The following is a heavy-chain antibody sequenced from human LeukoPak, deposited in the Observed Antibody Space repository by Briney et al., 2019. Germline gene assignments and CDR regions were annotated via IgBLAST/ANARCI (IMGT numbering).Heavy chain of an antibody. CDR3: AKDLEPYSSCYYYFDY. Sequence: GGSLRLSCAASGFTFSDYYMSWIRQAPGKGLEWVSFISSSASTIYYADSVKGRFTISRDNAENSLYLQMNSLRAEDTAVYYCAKDLEPYSSCYYYFDYWGQGTLVTVSS. CDR2: ISSSASTI. V-gene: IGHV3-11*04. CDR1: GFTFSDYY. J-gene: IGHJ4*02. D-gene: IGHD3-22*01.